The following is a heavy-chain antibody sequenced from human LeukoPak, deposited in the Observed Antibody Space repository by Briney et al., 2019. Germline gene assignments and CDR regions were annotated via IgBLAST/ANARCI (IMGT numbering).Heavy chain of an antibody. CDR2: ISYDGSNK. CDR3: AKGFSEGCSGGSCYSFAFQH. J-gene: IGHJ1*01. CDR1: GFTFSSYG. D-gene: IGHD2-15*01. Sequence: GGSLRLSCAASGFTFSSYGMHWVRQAPGKGLEWVAVISYDGSNKYYADSVKGRFTISRDNSKNTLYLQMNSLRAEDTAVYYCAKGFSEGCSGGSCYSFAFQHWGQGTLVTVPS. V-gene: IGHV3-30*18.